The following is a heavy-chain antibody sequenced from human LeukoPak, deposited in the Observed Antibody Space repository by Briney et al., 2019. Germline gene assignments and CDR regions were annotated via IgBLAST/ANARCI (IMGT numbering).Heavy chain of an antibody. Sequence: PGGSLRLSCAASGFTFSSYGMSWVRQAPGKVLEWVSVIHSGGNTYYSDSVKGRFTISRDNSKNTLFLQMNSLRAEDTAVYYCARHLKSGIYIRDGFDIWGQGTMVTVSS. CDR1: GFTFSSYG. J-gene: IGHJ3*02. V-gene: IGHV3-66*04. CDR2: IHSGGNT. CDR3: ARHLKSGIYIRDGFDI. D-gene: IGHD1-26*01.